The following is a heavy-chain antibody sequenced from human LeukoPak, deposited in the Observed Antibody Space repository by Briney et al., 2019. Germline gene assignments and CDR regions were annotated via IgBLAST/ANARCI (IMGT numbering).Heavy chain of an antibody. V-gene: IGHV1-69*01. CDR3: AIGSDTVPGPAAIRGSNWFDP. CDR1: GDTFSKYP. Sequence: SVKVSCKASGDTFSKYPISWVRQAPGQGLEWMGGSVPIFGGPNYAQKFQGRVTITVDESASTAYMELSSLTYEDTALYYCAIGSDTVPGPAAIRGSNWFDPWGQGTLVTVSS. J-gene: IGHJ5*02. CDR2: SVPIFGGP. D-gene: IGHD2-2*02.